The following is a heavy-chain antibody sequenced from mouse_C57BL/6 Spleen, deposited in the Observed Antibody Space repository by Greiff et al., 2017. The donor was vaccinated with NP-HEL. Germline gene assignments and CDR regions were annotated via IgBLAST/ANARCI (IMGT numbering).Heavy chain of an antibody. D-gene: IGHD1-1*01. J-gene: IGHJ4*01. V-gene: IGHV3-6*01. Sequence: DVKLQESGPGLVKPSPSLSLTCSVTGYSITSGYYWNWIRQFPGNKLEWMGYISYDGSNNYNPSLKNRISITRDTSKNQFFLKLNSVTTEDTATYYCARDGYYGSSNAMDYWGQGTSVTVSS. CDR3: ARDGYYGSSNAMDY. CDR1: GYSITSGYY. CDR2: ISYDGSN.